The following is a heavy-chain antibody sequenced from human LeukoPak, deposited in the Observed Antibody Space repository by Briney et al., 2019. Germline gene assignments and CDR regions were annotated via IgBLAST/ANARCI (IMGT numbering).Heavy chain of an antibody. Sequence: PSETLSLTCAVYGGSFSGYYWSWIRQPPGKGLEWIGEINHSGSTNYNPSLKSRVTISVDTSKNQFSLKLSSVTAADTAVYYCARGLPDFWSGYPMIGNWFDPWGQGTLVTVSS. CDR2: INHSGST. CDR3: ARGLPDFWSGYPMIGNWFDP. D-gene: IGHD3-3*01. V-gene: IGHV4-34*01. J-gene: IGHJ5*02. CDR1: GGSFSGYY.